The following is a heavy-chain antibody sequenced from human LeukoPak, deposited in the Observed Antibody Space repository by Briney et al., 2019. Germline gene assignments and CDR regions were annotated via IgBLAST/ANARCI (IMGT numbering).Heavy chain of an antibody. CDR3: ARDRSSSWDNCFDP. CDR2: TYYRSKWYN. CDR1: GDTVSSNSVA. D-gene: IGHD6-13*01. V-gene: IGHV6-1*01. J-gene: IGHJ5*02. Sequence: SQTLSLTCAISGDTVSSNSVAWNWIRQSPSRGLEWLGRTYYRSKWYNHYAVSVKSRITIDPDTSKNQFSLQLNSVTPEDTAVYYCARDRSSSWDNCFDPWGQGALVIVS.